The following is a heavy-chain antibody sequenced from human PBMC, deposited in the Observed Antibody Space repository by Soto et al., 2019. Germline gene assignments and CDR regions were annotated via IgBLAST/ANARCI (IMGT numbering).Heavy chain of an antibody. V-gene: IGHV4-59*08. J-gene: IGHJ6*02. Sequence: SETLSLTCTVSDGSITPNYYTWVRQPPGRGLEWIGYVYYAGTTTYNPSLKSRVSISIDTSKNEVSLKLSSVTAADTAVYYCACIFSGGYGYGFYYYGMDVWGQGTTVTVSS. CDR1: DGSITPNY. CDR3: ACIFSGGYGYGFYYYGMDV. D-gene: IGHD5-18*01. CDR2: VYYAGTT.